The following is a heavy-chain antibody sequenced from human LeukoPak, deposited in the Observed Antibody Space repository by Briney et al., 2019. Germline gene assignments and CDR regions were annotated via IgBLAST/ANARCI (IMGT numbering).Heavy chain of an antibody. D-gene: IGHD4-17*01. J-gene: IGHJ6*03. CDR1: GFTFSSYG. CDR3: AKMVRQGYGDYSYYYYYMDV. V-gene: IGHV3-30*02. Sequence: GGSLRLSCAASGFTFSSYGMHWVRQAPGKGLEWVAFIRYDGSNKYYADSVKGRFTISRDNSKNTLYLQMNSLRAEDTAVYYCAKMVRQGYGDYSYYYYYMDVWGKGTTVTVSS. CDR2: IRYDGSNK.